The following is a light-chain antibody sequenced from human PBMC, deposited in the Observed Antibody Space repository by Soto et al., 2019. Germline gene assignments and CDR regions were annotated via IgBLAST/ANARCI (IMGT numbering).Light chain of an antibody. CDR3: QQYNVWPLT. Sequence: EIVMTQSPATLSVSTGERATLSCSTSQSVSSNLAWYQQKPGQTPKLLIYVASTRATGIPARFSGSWSGTEFTLTISSLQSEDCAVDYCQQYNVWPLTFGGGTKVEFK. CDR2: VAS. V-gene: IGKV3-15*01. J-gene: IGKJ4*01. CDR1: QSVSSN.